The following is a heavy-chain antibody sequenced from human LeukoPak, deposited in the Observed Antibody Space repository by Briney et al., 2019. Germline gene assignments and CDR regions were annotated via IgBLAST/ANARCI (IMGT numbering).Heavy chain of an antibody. CDR2: IKSKNDGGTS. CDR3: TTDFYCTSDGCFYYMGV. V-gene: IGHV3-15*01. CDR1: GFIFNNAK. D-gene: IGHD2-15*01. Sequence: GGSLRLSCAASGFIFNNAKMHWVRQAPGKGLEWLGRIKSKNDGGTSDYAGPVKGRFSISRDDSKNILYLQMNSLKSEDTAVYYCTTDFYCTSDGCFYYMGVWGKGTTVTVSS. J-gene: IGHJ6*03.